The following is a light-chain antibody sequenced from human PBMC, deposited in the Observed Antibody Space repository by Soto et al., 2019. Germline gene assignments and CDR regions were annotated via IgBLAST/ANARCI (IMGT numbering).Light chain of an antibody. CDR3: SSYGGRSSYI. V-gene: IGLV2-8*01. J-gene: IGLJ1*01. CDR1: SSGIGAYNY. Sequence: SQPRTASGSPWQSVTLSCTGVSSGIGAYNYVSWYQQHPGKAPKLMIYDVSKRPSGVPDRFSGSKSGNTASLTVSGLQAEDEADYYCSSYGGRSSYIFGTGPKVTVL. CDR2: DVS.